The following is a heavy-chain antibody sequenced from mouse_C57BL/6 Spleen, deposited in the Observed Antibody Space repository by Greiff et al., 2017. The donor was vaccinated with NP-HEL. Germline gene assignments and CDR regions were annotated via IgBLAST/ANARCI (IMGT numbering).Heavy chain of an antibody. V-gene: IGHV3-1*01. Sequence: EVQLQESGPGMVKPSQSLSLPCTVTGYSITSGYDWHWIRHFPGNKLEWMGYISYSGSTNYNPSLKSRISITHDTSKNHFFLKLNSVTTEDTATYYCARDRDYGTFYAMDYWGQGTSVTVSS. J-gene: IGHJ4*01. CDR3: ARDRDYGTFYAMDY. D-gene: IGHD2-1*01. CDR1: GYSITSGYD. CDR2: ISYSGST.